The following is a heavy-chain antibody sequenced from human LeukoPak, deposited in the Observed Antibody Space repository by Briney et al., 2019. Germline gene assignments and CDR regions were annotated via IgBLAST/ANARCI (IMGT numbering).Heavy chain of an antibody. J-gene: IGHJ4*02. CDR2: IYTSGST. CDR1: GVSISSGNYY. CDR3: AMSWQSDIIAFDY. Sequence: SETESLTCTVSGVSISSGNYYWCWIRQPAGKGLEWIGRIYTSGSTNYNPSLKSRVTISLDTSKSQFSLRLNSVTAADTAVYYCAMSWQSDIIAFDYWGQGTLVTVSS. V-gene: IGHV4-61*02.